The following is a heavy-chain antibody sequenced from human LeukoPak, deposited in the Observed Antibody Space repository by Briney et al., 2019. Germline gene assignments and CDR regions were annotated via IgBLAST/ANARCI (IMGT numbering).Heavy chain of an antibody. J-gene: IGHJ4*02. V-gene: IGHV1-2*02. CDR2: INPNSGGT. D-gene: IGHD6-13*01. Sequence: GASVKVSCKASGYTFTGYYMHWVRQAPGQGLEWMGWINPNSGGTNYAQTFQGRVTMTRDTSITTAYLEVSSLRSDDTAVYYCARGEYSSSWDHYYFDYWGQGTLVTVSS. CDR3: ARGEYSSSWDHYYFDY. CDR1: GYTFTGYY.